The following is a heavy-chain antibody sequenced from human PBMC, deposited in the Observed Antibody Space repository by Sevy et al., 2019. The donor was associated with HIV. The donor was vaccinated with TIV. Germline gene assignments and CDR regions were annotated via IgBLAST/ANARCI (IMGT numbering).Heavy chain of an antibody. D-gene: IGHD2-15*01. CDR3: ARDDIVARDYFDF. CDR2: ISFSSNYI. V-gene: IGHV3-21*01. Sequence: GGSLRLSCTASGFTFSSYSMNWVRQAPGKGLEWVSSISFSSNYIYYADSVRGRFTISRDNAKNSLYLHMDSLRDEDTALYYCARDDIVARDYFDFWCQGTVVTVSS. J-gene: IGHJ4*02. CDR1: GFTFSSYS.